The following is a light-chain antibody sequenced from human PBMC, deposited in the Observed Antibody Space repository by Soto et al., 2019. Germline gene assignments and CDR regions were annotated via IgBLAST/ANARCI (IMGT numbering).Light chain of an antibody. CDR1: QSISRQ. V-gene: IGKV1-5*03. CDR2: QAS. CDR3: RQYQSYGT. J-gene: IGKJ1*01. Sequence: DIQMTQSPSTLSASVGDRVSITCRASQSISRQLAWYQQKPGKAPNLLIYQASNLETGVPSRFTGSGSGTEFTLTISSMQPADLATYYGRQYQSYGTFGQGNKLEVK.